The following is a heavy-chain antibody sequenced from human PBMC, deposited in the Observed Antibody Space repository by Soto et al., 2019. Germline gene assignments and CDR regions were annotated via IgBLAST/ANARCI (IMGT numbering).Heavy chain of an antibody. D-gene: IGHD1-26*01. V-gene: IGHV1-69*02. Sequence: QVQLVQSGAEVKKPGSSVKVSCKASGGTFSSYTISWVRQAPGQGLEWMGRIIPILGIANYAQKFQGRVTITADKSTSTAYMELSSLRSEDTAVDYCASGVYSGSYYFDYWGQGTLVTVSS. CDR3: ASGVYSGSYYFDY. J-gene: IGHJ4*02. CDR2: IIPILGIA. CDR1: GGTFSSYT.